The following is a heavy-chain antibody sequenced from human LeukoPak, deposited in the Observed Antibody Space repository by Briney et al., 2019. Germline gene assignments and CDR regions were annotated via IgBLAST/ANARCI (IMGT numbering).Heavy chain of an antibody. CDR3: AREAVQYSSSWYYFDY. Sequence: GGSLRLSCAASGFTFSTYSMNWVRQAPGKGLEWVSFISTSSSYIYYADSVKGRFTISRDNAKNSLYLQMNSLRADDTAVYCCAREAVQYSSSWYYFDYWGQGALVTVSS. D-gene: IGHD6-13*01. CDR2: ISTSSSYI. V-gene: IGHV3-21*01. J-gene: IGHJ4*02. CDR1: GFTFSTYS.